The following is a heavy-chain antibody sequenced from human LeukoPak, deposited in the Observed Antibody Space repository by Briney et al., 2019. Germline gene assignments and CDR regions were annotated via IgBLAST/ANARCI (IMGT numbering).Heavy chain of an antibody. CDR1: GFTFRNYM. Sequence: GRSLRLSCAASGFTFRNYMMHWVRQAPGKGLDWVAVILEDGTIQHYADSVKGRFTISRDNAKNSLYLQMNSLRAEDMALYYCAKGLYYDSSGYPDYWGQGTLVTVSS. CDR2: ILEDGTIQ. D-gene: IGHD3-22*01. J-gene: IGHJ4*02. V-gene: IGHV3-30*04. CDR3: AKGLYYDSSGYPDY.